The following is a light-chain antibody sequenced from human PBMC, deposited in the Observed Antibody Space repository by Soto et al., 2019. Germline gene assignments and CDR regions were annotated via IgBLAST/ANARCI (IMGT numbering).Light chain of an antibody. CDR3: NSYAGTSYV. CDR2: GVT. CDR1: SSDVGRYNY. Sequence: QSVLTQPASVSGSPGQSITISCTGTSSDVGRYNYVPWYQQYPGKAPKLIIYGVTNRPSGVSNRFSGSKSGNTASLTISGLQAEDEADYYCNSYAGTSYVFGTGTKVTVL. V-gene: IGLV2-14*01. J-gene: IGLJ1*01.